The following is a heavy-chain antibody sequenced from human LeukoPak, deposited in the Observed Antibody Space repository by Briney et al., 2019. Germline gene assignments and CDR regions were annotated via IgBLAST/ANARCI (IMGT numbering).Heavy chain of an antibody. CDR1: GFTFGTYG. Sequence: GGSLRLSCTASGFTFGTYGMHWVRQAPGEGLEWVAFIRYDGSNKYQADSVKGRFTISRDNSKNTLYLQMNSLRAEDMALYYCATDIGDGTNGHYYYMDVWGKGTTVTVSS. D-gene: IGHD2-8*01. CDR2: IRYDGSNK. CDR3: ATDIGDGTNGHYYYMDV. J-gene: IGHJ6*03. V-gene: IGHV3-30*02.